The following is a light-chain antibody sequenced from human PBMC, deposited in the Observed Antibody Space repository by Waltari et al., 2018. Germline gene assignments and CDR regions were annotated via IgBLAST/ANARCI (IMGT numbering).Light chain of an antibody. V-gene: IGKV1-33*01. CDR2: DAS. CDR3: QHYHSLPYT. J-gene: IGKJ2*01. Sequence: DIQLTQSPSSLSAAVGDRVTITCQVTQDITTSLSWFQQKPGKAPQLLIYDASSLQAGVPSRCSGTGSVTAFSFTITSLQPEDSATYYCQHYHSLPYTFGRGTKLQIK. CDR1: QDITTS.